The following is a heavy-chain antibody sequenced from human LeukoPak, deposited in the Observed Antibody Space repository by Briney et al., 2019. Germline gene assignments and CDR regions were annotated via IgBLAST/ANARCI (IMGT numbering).Heavy chain of an antibody. CDR2: ISYDGSNK. D-gene: IGHD3-3*01. V-gene: IGHV3-30-3*02. CDR3: AKESGVVIYNWFDP. CDR1: GFTFSSYA. J-gene: IGHJ5*02. Sequence: PGRSLRLSCAASGFTFSSYAMHWVRQAPGKGLEWVAVISYDGSNKYYADSVKGRFTISRDNAKNSLYLQMNSLRAEDTAVYYCAKESGVVIYNWFDPWGQGTLVTVSS.